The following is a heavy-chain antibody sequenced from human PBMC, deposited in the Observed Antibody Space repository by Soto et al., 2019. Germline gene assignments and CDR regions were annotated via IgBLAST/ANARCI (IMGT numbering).Heavy chain of an antibody. CDR1: GFSLSSPAVG. D-gene: IGHD6-19*01. CDR2: IYWNDNN. J-gene: IGHJ4*02. Sequence: QITLKESGPTLVKPTQTLTLTCTFSGFSLSSPAVGVNWIRQPPGKALEWLALIYWNDNNQYSPSLRSRLTITKDTSKNQVVLTMTNVAPADTATYYCAHGSGWLSDYWGQGTLVTVSS. CDR3: AHGSGWLSDY. V-gene: IGHV2-5*01.